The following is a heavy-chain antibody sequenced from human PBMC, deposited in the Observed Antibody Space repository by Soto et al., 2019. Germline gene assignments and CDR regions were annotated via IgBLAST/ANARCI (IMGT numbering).Heavy chain of an antibody. V-gene: IGHV3-21*01. CDR2: ISSRSDI. J-gene: IGHJ6*02. CDR1: GFTFSTYS. Sequence: PAGSLRLSSVGSGFTFSTYSINWVRQAPGKGMEWVSSISSRSDIYYADSVKGRFTISRDNAKNSVSLQMNSLRAEDTAVYYCAREYTAWPLAYGLDVWGQGTTVTVSS. D-gene: IGHD2-2*02. CDR3: AREYTAWPLAYGLDV.